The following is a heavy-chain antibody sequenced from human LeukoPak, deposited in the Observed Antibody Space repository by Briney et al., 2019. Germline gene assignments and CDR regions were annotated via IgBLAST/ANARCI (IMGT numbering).Heavy chain of an antibody. J-gene: IGHJ2*01. CDR2: IIPILGIP. CDR1: GGTFSTYA. Sequence: SLKDSCKASGGTFSTYAISWVRQAPGQRLEWMGGIIPILGIPNYAQKFQGRVTITADKSTTTAYMELSSLRSEDTAVYYCATEAIVVVTARDYWYFDLWGRGTLVTVSS. CDR3: ATEAIVVVTARDYWYFDL. D-gene: IGHD2-21*02. V-gene: IGHV1-69*10.